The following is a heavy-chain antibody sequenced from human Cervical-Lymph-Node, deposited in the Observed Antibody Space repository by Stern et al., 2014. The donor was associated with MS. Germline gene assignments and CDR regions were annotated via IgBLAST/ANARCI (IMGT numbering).Heavy chain of an antibody. CDR1: RGNFDSFV. CDR3: ARRLGYSSGWYAFES. V-gene: IGHV1-69*01. Sequence: VQLEESGAELKRPGSSVKGSCRASRGNFDSFVIIWVRQAPGQGLEWMGGIIPIFGTKHYAQKFQGRVTFTVDESTTTAFMELSSLGSEDTALYYCARRLGYSSGWYAFESWGQGTRVTVSS. J-gene: IGHJ3*01. D-gene: IGHD6-19*01. CDR2: IIPIFGTK.